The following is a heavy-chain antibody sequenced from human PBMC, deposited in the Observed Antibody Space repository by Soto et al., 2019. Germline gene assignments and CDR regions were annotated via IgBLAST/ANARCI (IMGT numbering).Heavy chain of an antibody. V-gene: IGHV3-74*01. CDR2: INSDGSST. Sequence: EVQLVESGGGLVQPGGSLRLSCAASGFTFSSYWMHWVRQAPGKGLVWVSRINSDGSSTSYADSVKGRFTISRDNAKNTLYLQMNSLSAEDTAVYYCARGGSLNWYFDLWGRGTLVTVSS. D-gene: IGHD1-26*01. CDR3: ARGGSLNWYFDL. J-gene: IGHJ2*01. CDR1: GFTFSSYW.